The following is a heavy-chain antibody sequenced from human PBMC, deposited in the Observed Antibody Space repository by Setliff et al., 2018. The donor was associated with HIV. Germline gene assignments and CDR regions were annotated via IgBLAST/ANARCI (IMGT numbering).Heavy chain of an antibody. D-gene: IGHD6-19*01. J-gene: IGHJ6*02. CDR2: ISPYNGHT. Sequence: ASVKVSCKASGYTFKTYGISWVRQAPGHGLEWMGWISPYNGHTNYAQNLQGRVTMTIDTSTSRAYMELKSLTSDDTAAYFCARLGSGWSDSYYYAMDVWGQGTTVTVSS. CDR3: ARLGSGWSDSYYYAMDV. CDR1: GYTFKTYG. V-gene: IGHV1-18*01.